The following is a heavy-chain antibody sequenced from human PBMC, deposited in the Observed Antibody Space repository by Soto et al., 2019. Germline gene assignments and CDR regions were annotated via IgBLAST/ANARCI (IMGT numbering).Heavy chain of an antibody. CDR2: IYYRGST. Sequence: QLQLQESGPGLVKPSETLSLTCTVSGGSISSSSYYWGWLRQPPGKGLEWIGSIYYRGSTYYNPSLKSRVTISVDTSKNQFSLKLSSVTAADTAVYYCARVFSRGSAFDIWGQGTMVTVSS. CDR1: GGSISSSSYY. J-gene: IGHJ3*02. V-gene: IGHV4-39*01. CDR3: ARVFSRGSAFDI. D-gene: IGHD3-9*01.